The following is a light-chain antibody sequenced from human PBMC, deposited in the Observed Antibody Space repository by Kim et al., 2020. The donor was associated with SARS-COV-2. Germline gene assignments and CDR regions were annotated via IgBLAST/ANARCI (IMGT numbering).Light chain of an antibody. CDR1: SSDIGGYNY. J-gene: IGLJ2*01. CDR3: SSYTTTTAVV. V-gene: IGLV2-14*03. CDR2: DVT. Sequence: GESITISGSGSSSDIGGYNYVSWYQQHPGKAPKLMIYDVTKRPSGVSDRFSGSKSANMASLTIFGLQAEDEADYYCSSYTTTTAVVFGGGTKLTVL.